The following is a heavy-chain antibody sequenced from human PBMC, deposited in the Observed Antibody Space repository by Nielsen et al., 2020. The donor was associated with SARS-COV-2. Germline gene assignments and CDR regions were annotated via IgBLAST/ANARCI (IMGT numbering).Heavy chain of an antibody. CDR3: ARVTDYGAPWDYFDY. CDR2: ISWNSGSI. V-gene: IGHV3-9*01. CDR1: GFTFDDYA. J-gene: IGHJ4*02. Sequence: GGSLRLSCAASGFTFDDYAMHWVRQAPGKGLEWVSGISWNSGSIGYADSVKGRFTISRDNAKNSLYLQMNSLRDEDTAVYYCARVTDYGAPWDYFDYWGQGTLVTVSS. D-gene: IGHD3-16*01.